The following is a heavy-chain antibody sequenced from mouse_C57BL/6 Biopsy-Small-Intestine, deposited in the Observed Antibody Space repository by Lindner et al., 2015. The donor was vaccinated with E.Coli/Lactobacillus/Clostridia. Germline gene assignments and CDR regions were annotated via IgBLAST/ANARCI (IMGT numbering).Heavy chain of an antibody. CDR3: ATSFWGFPLVRDAFDI. D-gene: IGHD6-2*01. J-gene: IGHJ3*01. Sequence: SVKVSCKASGYAFTTYPMYWVRQAPGQRLEWMGWINAGNGNTKYSQKFQGRVTITRDTSASTAYMELSSLRSEDTAVYYCATSFWGFPLVRDAFDIWGQGTMVTVSS. CDR1: GYAFTTYP. CDR2: INAGNGNT. V-gene: IGHV1-84*02.